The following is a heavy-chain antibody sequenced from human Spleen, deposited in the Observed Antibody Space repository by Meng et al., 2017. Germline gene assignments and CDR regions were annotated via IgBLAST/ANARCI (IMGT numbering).Heavy chain of an antibody. J-gene: IGHJ5*02. CDR3: ARGGSTVTNWFDP. V-gene: IGHV4-4*02. CDR1: GGSIRSSNW. CDR2: IYHSGST. D-gene: IGHD4-17*01. Sequence: GRLQGSGRGLVNALGTLSLTCAVSGGSIRSSNWWSWVRQPPGKGLEWIGEIYHSGSTNYNPSLESRATISVDTSQNNLSLKLSSVTAADSAVYYCARGGSTVTNWFDPWGQGTLVTVSS.